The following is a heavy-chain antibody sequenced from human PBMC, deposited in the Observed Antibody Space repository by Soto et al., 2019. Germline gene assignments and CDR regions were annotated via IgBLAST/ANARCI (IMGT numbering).Heavy chain of an antibody. J-gene: IGHJ4*02. Sequence: QEQMVQSGGGVVQPGRSLRLSCAAYPFTFRSYSMHWVRQAPGKGLEWVTSISYDGSKESYADSVKGRFAVSRDNSKNTLYLQMNSLRPEDTAVYYCARYCNGGACYSASLDYWGQGTQVTVSS. D-gene: IGHD2-15*01. CDR1: PFTFRSYS. CDR2: ISYDGSKE. V-gene: IGHV3-30*09. CDR3: ARYCNGGACYSASLDY.